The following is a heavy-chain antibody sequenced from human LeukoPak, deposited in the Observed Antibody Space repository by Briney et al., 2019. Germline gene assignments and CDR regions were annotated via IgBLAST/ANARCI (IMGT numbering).Heavy chain of an antibody. J-gene: IGHJ4*02. CDR3: ARNSEEGAFDY. V-gene: IGHV3-53*01. D-gene: IGHD1-26*01. CDR1: GFTVSSNY. Sequence: PGGSLRLSCAASGFTVSSNYMSWVRQAPGKGLEWVSIIYSGVSTYYADSVKGRFTISRDNSKNTLYLQMNSLRAEDTAVYYCARNSEEGAFDYWGQGTLVTVSS. CDR2: IYSGVST.